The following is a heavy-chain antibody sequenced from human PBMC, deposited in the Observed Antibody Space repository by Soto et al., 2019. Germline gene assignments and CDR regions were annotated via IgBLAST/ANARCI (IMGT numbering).Heavy chain of an antibody. D-gene: IGHD5-12*01. V-gene: IGHV1-3*01. J-gene: IGHJ4*02. CDR2: INAGNGNT. Sequence: GASVKVSCKASGYTFTSYAMHWVRQAPGQRLEWMGWINAGNGNTKYSQKFQGRVTITRDTSASTAYMELSSLRSEDTAVYYCARDPDIVATIGDYWGQGTLVTVSS. CDR3: ARDPDIVATIGDY. CDR1: GYTFTSYA.